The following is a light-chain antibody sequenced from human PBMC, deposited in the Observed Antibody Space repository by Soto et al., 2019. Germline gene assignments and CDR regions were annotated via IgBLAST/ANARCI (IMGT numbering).Light chain of an antibody. J-gene: IGKJ2*01. CDR1: QRVSSY. CDR3: QQRSDWPPMYT. CDR2: DAS. Sequence: EIVLTQSPATLSLSPGERATLSCRASQRVSSYLAWYQQKPGQAPRLLIYDASNRATGIPARFSGSGSGTDFTLTVSRLEPEDFAVYYCQQRSDWPPMYTFGQGTKLEIK. V-gene: IGKV3-11*01.